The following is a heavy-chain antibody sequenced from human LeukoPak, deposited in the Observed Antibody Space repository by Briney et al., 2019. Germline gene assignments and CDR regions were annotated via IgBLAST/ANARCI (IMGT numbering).Heavy chain of an antibody. CDR1: DGSISSGGYY. Sequence: SETPSLTCTVSDGSISSGGYYWSWIRQHQGKGLEWIGYIYYSGSTYYNPSLKSRVTISVDTSKNQFSLKLSSVTAADTAVYYCARDREAMDYWGQGTLVTVSS. J-gene: IGHJ4*02. CDR3: ARDREAMDY. CDR2: IYYSGST. D-gene: IGHD2-2*01. V-gene: IGHV4-31*03.